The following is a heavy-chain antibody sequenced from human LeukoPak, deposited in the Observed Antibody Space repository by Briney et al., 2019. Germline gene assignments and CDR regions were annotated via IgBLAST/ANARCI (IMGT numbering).Heavy chain of an antibody. D-gene: IGHD3-10*01. CDR1: GDSISSYY. V-gene: IGHV4-4*07. CDR3: AGSYYYASGSYPDNWFDP. CDR2: IYTSGST. Sequence: SETLSLTCTVSGDSISSYYWSWIRQPAGKGLEWIGRIYTSGSTNYNPSLKSRVTISVDTSKNQFSLKLSSVTAADTAVYYCAGSYYYASGSYPDNWFDPWGQGTLVTVSS. J-gene: IGHJ5*02.